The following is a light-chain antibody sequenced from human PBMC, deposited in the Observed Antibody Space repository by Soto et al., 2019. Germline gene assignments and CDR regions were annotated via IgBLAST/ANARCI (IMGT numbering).Light chain of an antibody. V-gene: IGLV2-14*01. CDR3: SSYTTSSTYV. J-gene: IGLJ1*01. Sequence: QSVLTQPASVSGSPRQSLAISCPGTSSDVGGYNYVSWYQQHPGKAPKLILCDVSNRPSGVSDRFSGSKSGNTASLTISGLQTEDEADYYCSSYTTSSTYVFGTGTKSPS. CDR1: SSDVGGYNY. CDR2: DVS.